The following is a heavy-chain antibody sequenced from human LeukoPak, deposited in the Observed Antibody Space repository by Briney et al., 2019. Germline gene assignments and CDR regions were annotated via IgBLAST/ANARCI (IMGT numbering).Heavy chain of an antibody. D-gene: IGHD5-24*01. V-gene: IGHV4-34*01. CDR1: GGSFSGYY. Sequence: SETLSLTCAVYGGSFSGYYWSWIRQPPGKGLEWIGEINHSGSTNYNPSLKSRVTISVDTSKNQFSLKLSSVTAADTAVYYCARGLGLIHEEMASFDYWGQGTLVTVSS. CDR3: ARGLGLIHEEMASFDY. J-gene: IGHJ4*02. CDR2: INHSGST.